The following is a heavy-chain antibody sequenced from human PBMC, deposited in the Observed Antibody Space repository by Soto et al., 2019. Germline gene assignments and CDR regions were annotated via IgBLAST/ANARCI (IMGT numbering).Heavy chain of an antibody. V-gene: IGHV4-39*01. Sequence: SETLSLTCTVSGGSIGSSTFYWGWIRQPPGKGLEWIGSVYYDGTTYYNPSLRSRVTISVDTSKNQFSLKMSSVTAADTAAYYCAYFDWLPYWGQGTLVTVSS. D-gene: IGHD3-9*01. CDR3: AYFDWLPY. J-gene: IGHJ4*02. CDR2: VYYDGTT. CDR1: GGSIGSSTFY.